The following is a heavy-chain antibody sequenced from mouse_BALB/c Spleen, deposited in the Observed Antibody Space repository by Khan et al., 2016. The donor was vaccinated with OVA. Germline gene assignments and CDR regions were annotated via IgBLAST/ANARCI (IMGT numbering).Heavy chain of an antibody. Sequence: EVELVESGGGLVKPGGSLKLSCAASGFTFSTYAMSWVRQTPEQRLEWVATISSDGDSTYYPDNVTGRFTISRNNAKNTLYLQMSSLRSGDTARYYCARSAYGNFAYWGQGTLVTVSA. CDR2: ISSDGDST. CDR1: GFTFSTYA. J-gene: IGHJ3*01. V-gene: IGHV5-9-3*01. D-gene: IGHD2-1*01. CDR3: ARSAYGNFAY.